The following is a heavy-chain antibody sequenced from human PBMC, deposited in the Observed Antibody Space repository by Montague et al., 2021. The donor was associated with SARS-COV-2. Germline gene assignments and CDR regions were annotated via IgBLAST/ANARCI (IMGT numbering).Heavy chain of an antibody. J-gene: IGHJ4*02. D-gene: IGHD3-10*01. CDR1: GGSISSSNW. V-gene: IGHV4-4*02. CDR2: IYHSGST. CDR3: ASRGAGWFGSNPERFDY. Sequence: SETLSLTCAVSGGSISSSNWWSWVRQPPGKGLEWIGEIYHSGSTXXNPXXXSRVTISVDKSKNQFSLKLSSMTAADTAVYYCASRGAGWFGSNPERFDYWGQGTLVTVSS.